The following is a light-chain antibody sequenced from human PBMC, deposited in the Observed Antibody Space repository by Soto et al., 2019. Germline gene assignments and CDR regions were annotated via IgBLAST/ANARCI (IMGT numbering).Light chain of an antibody. CDR1: QSVSSN. CDR2: GAS. J-gene: IGKJ3*01. CDR3: QQYGNSPGFT. V-gene: IGKV3-15*01. Sequence: EIVMTQSPATLSVSPGERATLSCRASQSVSSNLAWYQQKPGQAPRLLIYGASTRATGIPARFSGSGSGTEFTLTISRLEPEDFAVYYCQQYGNSPGFTFGPGTKVDIK.